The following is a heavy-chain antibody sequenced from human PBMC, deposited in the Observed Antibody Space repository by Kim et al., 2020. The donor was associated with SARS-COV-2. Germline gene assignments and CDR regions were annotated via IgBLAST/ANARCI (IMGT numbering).Heavy chain of an antibody. J-gene: IGHJ4*02. D-gene: IGHD3-22*01. V-gene: IGHV1-18*01. Sequence: LKGRVTMTTDTSTSTAYMELRSLRSDDTAVYYCARVSDYYDSSGYRAFDYWGQGTLVTVSS. CDR3: ARVSDYYDSSGYRAFDY.